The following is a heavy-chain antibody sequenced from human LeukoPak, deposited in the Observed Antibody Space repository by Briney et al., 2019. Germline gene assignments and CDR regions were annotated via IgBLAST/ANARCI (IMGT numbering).Heavy chain of an antibody. V-gene: IGHV6-1*01. Sequence: SQTLSLTCAISGDSVSSNSAAWNWIRQSPSRGLEWLGRTYYRSKWYNDYAVSVKSRITINPDTSKNQFSLQLNSVTAADTAVYYCARVFRRREASYDSSGYYYDYWGQGTLVTVSS. J-gene: IGHJ4*02. CDR1: GDSVSSNSAA. CDR3: ARVFRRREASYDSSGYYYDY. CDR2: TYYRSKWYN. D-gene: IGHD3-22*01.